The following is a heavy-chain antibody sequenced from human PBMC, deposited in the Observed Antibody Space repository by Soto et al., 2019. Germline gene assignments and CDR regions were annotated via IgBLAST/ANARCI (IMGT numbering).Heavy chain of an antibody. CDR3: ARDRYSSPPLFDY. CDR1: GGSISSGGYY. CDR2: IYYSGST. D-gene: IGHD6-13*01. Sequence: PSETLSLTCTVSGGSISSGGYYWSWIRQHPGKGLEWIGYIYYSGSTYYNPSLKSRVTISVDTSKNQFSLKLSSVTAADTAVYYCARDRYSSPPLFDYWGQGTLVTVSS. J-gene: IGHJ4*02. V-gene: IGHV4-31*03.